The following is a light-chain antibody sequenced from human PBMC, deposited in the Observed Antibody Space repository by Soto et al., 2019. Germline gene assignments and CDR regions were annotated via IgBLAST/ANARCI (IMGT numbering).Light chain of an antibody. Sequence: DIQMTQAPSPLSASIGDRVTITCRASQSISSWLAWYQQKPGKAPKLLIYKASSLESGVPSRFSGSGSGTEFTLTFSSLQPDDFATYYCQQYNSYPRTFGQGTKVDI. CDR3: QQYNSYPRT. V-gene: IGKV1-5*03. J-gene: IGKJ1*01. CDR1: QSISSW. CDR2: KAS.